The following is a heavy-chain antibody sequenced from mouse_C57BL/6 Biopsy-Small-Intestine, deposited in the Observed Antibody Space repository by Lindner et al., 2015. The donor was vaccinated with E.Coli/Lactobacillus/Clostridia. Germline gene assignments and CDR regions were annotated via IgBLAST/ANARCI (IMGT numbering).Heavy chain of an antibody. CDR1: GYTFTRYW. CDR3: ARGGTNWDGDFFDY. J-gene: IGHJ2*01. CDR2: IIPSSGYT. V-gene: IGHV1-7*01. D-gene: IGHD4-1*02. Sequence: VQLQESGAALAKPGASVKLSCKASGYTFTRYWIYWVKQRPGQGLEWIGYIIPSSGYTKYNQKFRDKATLTADKSSSTAYMQLSSLTSEDSAVYYCARGGTNWDGDFFDYWGQGTTLTVSS.